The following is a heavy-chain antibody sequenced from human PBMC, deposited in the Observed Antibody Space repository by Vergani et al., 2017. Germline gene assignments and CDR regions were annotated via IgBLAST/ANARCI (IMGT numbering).Heavy chain of an antibody. J-gene: IGHJ6*02. V-gene: IGHV3-23*04. CDR1: GGTFSSYT. CDR2: ISGSGGST. Sequence: VQLVQSGAEVKKPGSSVKVSCKASGGTFSSYTISWVRQAPGKGLEWVSAISGSGGSTYYADSVKGRFTISRDNSKNTLYLQMNSLRAEDTAVYYCALYSGYDRSYYYYYGMDVWGQGTTVTVSS. D-gene: IGHD5-12*01. CDR3: ALYSGYDRSYYYYYGMDV.